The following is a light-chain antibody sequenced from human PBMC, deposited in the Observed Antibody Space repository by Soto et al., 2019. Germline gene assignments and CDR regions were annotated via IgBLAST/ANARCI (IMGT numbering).Light chain of an antibody. J-gene: IGLJ1*01. V-gene: IGLV1-47*01. CDR3: AAWDDSLSGLYV. Sequence: QSVLTQPPSASGTPGQRVTISCSGSSSNIGSNYVYWYQHLPGTAPKLLIYRNNQRPSGVPDRFSGSKSGTSASLDISGLRSEDEADYYCAAWDDSLSGLYVFGTGTKVTVL. CDR2: RNN. CDR1: SSNIGSNY.